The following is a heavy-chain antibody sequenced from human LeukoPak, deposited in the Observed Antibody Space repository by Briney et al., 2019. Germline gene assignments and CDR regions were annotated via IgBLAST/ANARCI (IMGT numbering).Heavy chain of an antibody. CDR1: GASISSGDYY. J-gene: IGHJ3*02. CDR3: AREGPLDAFDI. Sequence: SETLSLTCTVLGASISSGDYYWSWIRQPPGKGLEWIGYIYYSGSTYYNPSLKSRVTISVDTSKNQFSLKLSSVTAADTAVYYCAREGPLDAFDIWGQGTMVTVSS. V-gene: IGHV4-30-4*01. CDR2: IYYSGST.